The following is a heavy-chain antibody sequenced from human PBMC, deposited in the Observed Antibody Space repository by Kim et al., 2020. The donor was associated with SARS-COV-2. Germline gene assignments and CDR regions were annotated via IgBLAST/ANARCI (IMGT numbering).Heavy chain of an antibody. CDR2: LYYSGSA. V-gene: IGHV4-39*01. D-gene: IGHD5-18*01. CDR1: RGSIRSSGYY. CDR3: AGHKRADTALVLIAYFDY. Sequence: SETLSLTCTVSRGSIRSSGYYWGWIRQPPGKGLEWIGSLYYSGSAYYNPSLKSRVTISVDTSKNQFSLKLTSVTAADTAVYYCAGHKRADTALVLIAYFDYWGQGTLVTVSS. J-gene: IGHJ4*02.